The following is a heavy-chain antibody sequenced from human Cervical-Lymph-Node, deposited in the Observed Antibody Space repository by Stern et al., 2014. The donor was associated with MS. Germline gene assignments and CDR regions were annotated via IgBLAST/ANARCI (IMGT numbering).Heavy chain of an antibody. J-gene: IGHJ6*02. CDR1: GFTFSSYG. CDR2: MSYDGSSQ. V-gene: IGHV3-30*03. D-gene: IGHD3-10*01. CDR3: ATNRVMVPGKDFFYGLDV. Sequence: VQLVESGGGVVQPGRSLRLSCAASGFTFSSYGMLWFRQAPGKGLAWVALMSYDGSSQYYADSVKGRFTVSRDNSKNTLYLQMSSLRAEDTAVYYCATNRVMVPGKDFFYGLDVWGQGTTVTVSS.